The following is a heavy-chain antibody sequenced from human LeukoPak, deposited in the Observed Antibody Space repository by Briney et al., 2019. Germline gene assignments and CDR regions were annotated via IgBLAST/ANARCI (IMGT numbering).Heavy chain of an antibody. CDR1: GYTFTGYY. J-gene: IGHJ4*02. CDR2: INPNSGGT. Sequence: ASVKVSCKASGYTFTGYYMHWVRQAPGQGLEWMGWINPNSGGTNYAQKFQGRVTMTRDTSISTAYMELSRLRSDDTAVYYCARGSSSSWYLFGYWGQGTLVTVSS. D-gene: IGHD6-13*01. CDR3: ARGSSSSWYLFGY. V-gene: IGHV1-2*02.